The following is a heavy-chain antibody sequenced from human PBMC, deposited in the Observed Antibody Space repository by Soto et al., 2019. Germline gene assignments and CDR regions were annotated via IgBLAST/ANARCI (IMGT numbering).Heavy chain of an antibody. Sequence: ASVKVSCKASGGTFSSYAISWVRQAPGQGLEWMGGIIPIFGTADYAQKFQGRVTITADESTSTAYMELSSLRSEDTAVYYCARVLDVDTAMVPYYYGMDVWGQGTTVTVSS. CDR3: ARVLDVDTAMVPYYYGMDV. D-gene: IGHD5-18*01. CDR2: IIPIFGTA. CDR1: GGTFSSYA. J-gene: IGHJ6*02. V-gene: IGHV1-69*13.